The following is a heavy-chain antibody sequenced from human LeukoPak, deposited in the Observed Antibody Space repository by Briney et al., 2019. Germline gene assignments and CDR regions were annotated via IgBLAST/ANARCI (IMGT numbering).Heavy chain of an antibody. V-gene: IGHV3-30*03. J-gene: IGHJ4*02. CDR3: ARGYSYGHDFDY. D-gene: IGHD5-18*01. CDR1: GFTFSSYG. Sequence: TGRSLRLSCAASGFTFSSYGMHWVRQAPGKGLEWVAVISYDGSNKYYADSVKGRFTISRDNSKNTLYLQMNSLRAEDTAVYYCARGYSYGHDFDYWGQGTLVTVSS. CDR2: ISYDGSNK.